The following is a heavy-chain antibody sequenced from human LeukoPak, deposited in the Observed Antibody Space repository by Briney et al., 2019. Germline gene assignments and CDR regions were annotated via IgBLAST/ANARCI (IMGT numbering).Heavy chain of an antibody. CDR2: ISPGDSGI. CDR3: GAGGPPAP. J-gene: IGHJ5*02. V-gene: IGHV5-51*01. D-gene: IGHD3-16*01. CDR1: GYSFTNFW. Sequence: GESLKISCKGSGYSFTNFWIGWVRQMPGKGLEWMGVISPGDSGIRYSPSFQGQVTISVDKSISTAYLQWSSLKASDSAMYYCGAGGPPAPWGQGPLVPVS.